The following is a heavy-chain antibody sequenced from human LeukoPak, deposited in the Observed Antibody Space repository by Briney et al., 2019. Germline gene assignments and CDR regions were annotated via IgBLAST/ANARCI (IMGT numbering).Heavy chain of an antibody. J-gene: IGHJ3*02. D-gene: IGHD3-16*01. V-gene: IGHV3-74*01. CDR1: GFTFSSFW. CDR2: INSDGSST. CDR3: VKTMVTFGGIIRADAFDI. Sequence: PGGSLRLSCAASGFTFSSFWMHWVRQAPGKGLVWVSRINSDGSSTNYADSVKGRFTISRDNFKNTLYLQMSSLRPEDTAVYYCVKTMVTFGGIIRADAFDIWGQGTMVTVSS.